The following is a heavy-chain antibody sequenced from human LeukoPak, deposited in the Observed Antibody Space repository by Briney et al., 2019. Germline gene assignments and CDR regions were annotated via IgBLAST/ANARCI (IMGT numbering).Heavy chain of an antibody. D-gene: IGHD3-10*01. CDR3: AKDLRYYGSLVDV. Sequence: GGSLRLSCAASGFTFSEYAMHWVRQAPGKGLEWVAVISYDGSNKYYADSVKGRFTISRDNSKNTLYLQMNSLRAEDTAVYYCAKDLRYYGSLVDVWGQGTTVTVSS. J-gene: IGHJ6*02. CDR2: ISYDGSNK. V-gene: IGHV3-30*18. CDR1: GFTFSEYA.